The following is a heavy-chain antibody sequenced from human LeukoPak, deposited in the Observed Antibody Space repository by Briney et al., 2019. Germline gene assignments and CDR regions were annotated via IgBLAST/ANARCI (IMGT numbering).Heavy chain of an antibody. D-gene: IGHD2-15*01. CDR2: IIPIFGTA. CDR3: ARVATDGGTYYYYYMDV. J-gene: IGHJ6*03. Sequence: AASVKVSCKASGGTFSSYAISWVRQAPGQGLEWMGRIIPIFGTANYAQKFQGRVTITTDESTSTAYMELSSLRSEDTAVYYCARVATDGGTYYYYYMDVWGKGTTVTVSS. CDR1: GGTFSSYA. V-gene: IGHV1-69*05.